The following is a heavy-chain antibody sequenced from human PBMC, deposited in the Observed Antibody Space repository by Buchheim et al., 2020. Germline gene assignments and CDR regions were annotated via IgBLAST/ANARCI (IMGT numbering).Heavy chain of an antibody. Sequence: EVQLLESGGGLVQRGGSLRLSCAVSGFTFSTYAMSWVRQAPGKGLEWVSGVTRSGGDTYYADSVKGRFTISRDKSKNMLYLQMNSLRAEDTAVYYCEQGKWGWGQGTL. J-gene: IGHJ4*02. D-gene: IGHD1-26*01. CDR3: EQGKWG. CDR2: VTRSGGDT. V-gene: IGHV3-23*01. CDR1: GFTFSTYA.